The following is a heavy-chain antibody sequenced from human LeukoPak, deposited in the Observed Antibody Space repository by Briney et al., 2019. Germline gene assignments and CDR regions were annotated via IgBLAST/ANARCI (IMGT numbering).Heavy chain of an antibody. CDR1: GFTFSSYA. CDR3: AKDEGWIQLSIGYYFDY. J-gene: IGHJ4*02. D-gene: IGHD5-18*01. Sequence: GGSLRLSCAASGFTFSSYAMSWVRQAPGKGLEWVSAISGSGGSTYYADSVKGRFTISRDNSKNTLYLQMNSLRAEDTAVYYCAKDEGWIQLSIGYYFDYWGQGTLVTVSS. V-gene: IGHV3-23*01. CDR2: ISGSGGST.